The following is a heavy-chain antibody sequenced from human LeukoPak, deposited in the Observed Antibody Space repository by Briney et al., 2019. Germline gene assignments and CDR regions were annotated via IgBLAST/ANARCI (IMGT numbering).Heavy chain of an antibody. J-gene: IGHJ3*02. CDR3: ARDFTSGYGGTDI. CDR2: IYYSGST. V-gene: IGHV4-30-4*01. CDR1: GGSISSGDSY. D-gene: IGHD5-12*01. Sequence: PSETLSLTCTVSGGSISSGDSYWSWIRQPPGKGLEWIGYIYYSGSTYYNASHKSRVTISVDTSKNQFSLELSSVTAADTAVYYCARDFTSGYGGTDIWGQGTMVTVSS.